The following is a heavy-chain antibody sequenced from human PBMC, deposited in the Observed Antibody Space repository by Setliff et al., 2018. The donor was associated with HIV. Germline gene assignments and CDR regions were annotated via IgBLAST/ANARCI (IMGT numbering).Heavy chain of an antibody. Sequence: SETLSLTCTVSGDSISSSYYWTWIRQPPGKGLEWIGYIYTSGGTNYNPSLKNRVTISVDTSKNQFSLRLSSVTAADTAVYYCARGYNSSWYDSWGQGTLVTVSS. CDR2: IYTSGGT. V-gene: IGHV4-4*08. D-gene: IGHD6-13*01. CDR3: ARGYNSSWYDS. J-gene: IGHJ5*01. CDR1: GDSISSSYY.